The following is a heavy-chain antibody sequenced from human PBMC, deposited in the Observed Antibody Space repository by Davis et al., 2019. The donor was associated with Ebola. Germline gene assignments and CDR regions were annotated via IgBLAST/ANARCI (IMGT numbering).Heavy chain of an antibody. D-gene: IGHD3-3*01. J-gene: IGHJ6*02. Sequence: PSETLSLTCAVYGGSFSGYYWSWIRQPPGKGLEWIGEINHSGSTNYNPSLKSRVTISVDTSKNQFSLKLSSVTAADTAVYYCARGITIFGVVIKYYYYYYGMDVWGQGTTVTVSS. V-gene: IGHV4-34*01. CDR1: GGSFSGYY. CDR2: INHSGST. CDR3: ARGITIFGVVIKYYYYYYGMDV.